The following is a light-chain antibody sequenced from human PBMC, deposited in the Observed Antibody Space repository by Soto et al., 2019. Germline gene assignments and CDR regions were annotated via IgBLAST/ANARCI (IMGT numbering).Light chain of an antibody. CDR1: QSLLHSNGYTY. V-gene: IGKV2-28*01. J-gene: IGKJ1*01. CDR3: IQALQTPA. Sequence: EIVMTQSPLSLPVTPGEPASISCRSSQSLLHSNGYTYLDWYLQKPGQSPQLLIYLGSNRASGVPDRFSGSGSGTDFTLKISRVEADDVGVYYCIQALQTPAFGQGTKVESK. CDR2: LGS.